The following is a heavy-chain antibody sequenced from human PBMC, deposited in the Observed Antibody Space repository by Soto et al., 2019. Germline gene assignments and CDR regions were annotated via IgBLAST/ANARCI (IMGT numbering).Heavy chain of an antibody. Sequence: QVQLVQSGAEVKKPGSSVKVSCKASGGTFSTSTFTWVRQAPGQGLEWMGRTIPLLNVADYAQDFQGRLTITAXKXAXTPXMELTSLTSKDTAVYYCARDSHIGSTFSGYDAIDSWGQGTLVTVSS. CDR2: TIPLLNVA. V-gene: IGHV1-69*08. CDR1: GGTFSTST. CDR3: ARDSHIGSTFSGYDAIDS. D-gene: IGHD5-12*01. J-gene: IGHJ4*02.